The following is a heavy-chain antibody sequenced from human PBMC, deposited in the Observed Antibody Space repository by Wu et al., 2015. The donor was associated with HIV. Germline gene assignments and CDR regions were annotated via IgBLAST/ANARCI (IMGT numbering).Heavy chain of an antibody. Sequence: QLQLVQSGAEAKKPGASVKVSCKASGYTFTSYDINWVRQATGQGLEWMGWMNPNSGNTGYAQKFQGRVTMTRNTSISTAYMELSSLRSEDTAVYYCARTGRYCSGGSCSYYFDYWGQGTLVTVSS. V-gene: IGHV1-8*01. CDR3: ARTGRYCSGGSCSYYFDY. D-gene: IGHD2-15*01. CDR2: MNPNSGNT. CDR1: GYTFTSYD. J-gene: IGHJ4*02.